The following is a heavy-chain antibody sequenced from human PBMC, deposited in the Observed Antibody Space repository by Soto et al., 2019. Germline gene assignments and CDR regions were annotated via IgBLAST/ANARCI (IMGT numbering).Heavy chain of an antibody. CDR1: GYTFTGYY. V-gene: IGHV1-2*02. CDR2: INPNSGGT. J-gene: IGHJ6*02. D-gene: IGHD3-3*01. CDR3: ARERKFDFWRKGLDV. Sequence: GASVNVSCKASGYTFTGYYMHWVRQAPGQGLEWMGWINPNSGGTNYAQNFQGRITMTRNISRNTAHMELSSLQSEDTAVYYCARERKFDFWRKGLDVWGQGTTVTVSS.